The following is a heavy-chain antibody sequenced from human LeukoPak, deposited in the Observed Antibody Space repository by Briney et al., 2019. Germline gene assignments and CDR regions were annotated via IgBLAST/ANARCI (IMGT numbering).Heavy chain of an antibody. CDR2: IKHDGGEK. CDR1: GFSFNYYW. J-gene: IGHJ4*02. V-gene: IGHV3-7*03. CDR3: ARDRRILGAAGTALDS. D-gene: IGHD6-13*01. Sequence: GGSLRLSCAASGFSFNYYWMTWDRQAPGKGLEWVANIKHDGGEKYYVDSVKGRFTISRDNASNSIYLQMNSLRAEDAAIYYCARDRRILGAAGTALDSWGQGTLVTVSS.